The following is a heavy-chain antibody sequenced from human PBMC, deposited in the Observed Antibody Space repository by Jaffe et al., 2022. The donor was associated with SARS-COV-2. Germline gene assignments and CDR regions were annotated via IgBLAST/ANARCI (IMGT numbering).Heavy chain of an antibody. Sequence: QVQLQQWGAGLLKPSETLSLTCAVYGGSFSGYYWSWIRQPPGKGLEWIGEINHSGSTNYNPSLKSRVTISVDTSKNQFSLKLSSVTAADTAVYYCARGVSSGWYWPYYYYGMDVWGQGTTVTVSS. CDR3: ARGVSSGWYWPYYYYGMDV. CDR2: INHSGST. V-gene: IGHV4-34*01. CDR1: GGSFSGYY. J-gene: IGHJ6*02. D-gene: IGHD6-19*01.